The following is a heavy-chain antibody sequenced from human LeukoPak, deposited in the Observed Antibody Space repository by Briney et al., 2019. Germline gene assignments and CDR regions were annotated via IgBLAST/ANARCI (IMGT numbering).Heavy chain of an antibody. CDR1: GSTFSSYS. D-gene: IGHD3-22*01. CDR2: IGSSSSYI. J-gene: IGHJ4*02. CDR3: ARENSYYYDSSGYTGY. Sequence: GGSLRLSCAGSGSTFSSYSMTWVRQAPGRGLEWVSSIGSSSSYINYADSVRGRLTISRDNAKDSLYLQMNSLGAEDTAVYYCARENSYYYDSSGYTGYWGQGTLVTVSS. V-gene: IGHV3-21*01.